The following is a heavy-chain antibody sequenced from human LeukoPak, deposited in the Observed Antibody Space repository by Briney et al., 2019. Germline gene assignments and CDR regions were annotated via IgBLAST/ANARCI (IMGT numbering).Heavy chain of an antibody. D-gene: IGHD3-22*01. CDR3: AKKSYYDSSGYYYFDF. J-gene: IGHJ4*02. CDR1: GFTFSIYT. Sequence: PGGSLRLSCAASGFTFSIYTMNWVRQAPGKGPEWVSSFTSSSHIYYADSVKGRFTISRDNSKNTLYLQMNSLRAEDTAVYYCAKKSYYDSSGYYYFDFWGQGTLVTVSS. CDR2: FTSSSHI. V-gene: IGHV3-21*04.